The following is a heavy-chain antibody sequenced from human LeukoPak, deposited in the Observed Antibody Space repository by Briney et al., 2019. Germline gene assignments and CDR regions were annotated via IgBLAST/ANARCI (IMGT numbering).Heavy chain of an antibody. V-gene: IGHV3-48*04. D-gene: IGHD3-22*01. CDR1: GFTFSSYS. J-gene: IGHJ4*02. CDR2: ISSSSSTI. CDR3: ARLRDLRYYYDSSGYLDY. Sequence: GESLRLSCAASGFTFSSYSMNWVRQAPGKGLEWVSYISSSSSTIYYADSVKGRFTISKDNAKNSLYLQMNSLRAEDTAVYYCARLRDLRYYYDSSGYLDYWGQGTLVTVSS.